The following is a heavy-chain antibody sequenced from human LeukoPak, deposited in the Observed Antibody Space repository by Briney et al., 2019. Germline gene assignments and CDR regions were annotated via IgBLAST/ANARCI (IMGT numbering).Heavy chain of an antibody. CDR2: ISGSGGST. V-gene: IGHV3-23*01. CDR1: GFTFSSYA. D-gene: IGHD6-13*01. CDR3: AKRAGIAAAAPGVFDY. J-gene: IGHJ4*02. Sequence: GGSLRLSCAASGFTFSSYAMSWVRQAPGKGLEWVSAISGSGGSTYYADSVKGRFTISRDNSKNTLYLQMNSLRAEDTAVYYCAKRAGIAAAAPGVFDYWGQGTLVTVSS.